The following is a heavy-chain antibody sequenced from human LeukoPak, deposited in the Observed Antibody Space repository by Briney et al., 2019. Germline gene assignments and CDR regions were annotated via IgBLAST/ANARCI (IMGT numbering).Heavy chain of an antibody. Sequence: SQTLSLTCIVSGGSITSGDYYWSWIRLHPGKGLEWIGYIYFSGTTYYNPSLKSRVTISIDTSENHFSLRLSSVTAADTAVYYCARAPENHYDSSGYFDYWGQGTLVTVSS. CDR1: GGSITSGDYY. J-gene: IGHJ4*02. CDR3: ARAPENHYDSSGYFDY. D-gene: IGHD3-22*01. V-gene: IGHV4-31*03. CDR2: IYFSGTT.